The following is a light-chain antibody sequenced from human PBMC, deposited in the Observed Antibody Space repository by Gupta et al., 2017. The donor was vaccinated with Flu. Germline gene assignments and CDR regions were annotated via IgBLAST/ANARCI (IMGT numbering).Light chain of an antibody. J-gene: IGKJ3*01. V-gene: IGKV1D-12*01. CDR3: QQSNSFPFT. Sequence: GARVIITFRASQGISRWLGWYHQKPGKAPKLLIYAASTLRNGVPSRFSGSGSETDFTLTISGLQTEDFGTYYCQQSNSFPFTFGPGTRVDIK. CDR1: QGISRW. CDR2: AAS.